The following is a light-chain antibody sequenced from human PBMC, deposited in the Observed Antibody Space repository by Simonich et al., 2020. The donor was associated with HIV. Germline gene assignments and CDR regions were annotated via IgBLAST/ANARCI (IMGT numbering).Light chain of an antibody. CDR2: RAS. J-gene: IGKJ1*01. V-gene: IGKV1-9*01. CDR3: QQYNSYSPA. Sequence: DIQLTQSPSFLSASVGDRVTITCRASQGIASYLALYQQKPGKAPKLLIYRASTLQSGVPSRFSGSGSGTEFTLTISSLQPEDFATYYCQQYNSYSPAFGQGTKVEIK. CDR1: QGIASY.